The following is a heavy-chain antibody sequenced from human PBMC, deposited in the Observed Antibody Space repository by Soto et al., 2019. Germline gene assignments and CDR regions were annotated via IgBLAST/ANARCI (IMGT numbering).Heavy chain of an antibody. J-gene: IGHJ4*02. D-gene: IGHD3-22*01. CDR3: ASHQASMRTVGY. CDR1: GYTFTGYY. Sequence: QVQLVQSGAEVKKPGASVKVSCKASGYTFTGYYMHWVRQAPGQGLEWMGWINPNSGGINYAQKFQGRVTMTMDTSISTAYMELSRLRSDDTAVYYCASHQASMRTVGYWGQGTLVTVSS. CDR2: INPNSGGI. V-gene: IGHV1-2*02.